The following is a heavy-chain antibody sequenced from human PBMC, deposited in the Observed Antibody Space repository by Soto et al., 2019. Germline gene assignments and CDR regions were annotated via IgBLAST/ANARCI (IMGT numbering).Heavy chain of an antibody. CDR1: GFSFDSYW. J-gene: IGHJ1*01. Sequence: EVQLVESGGGLVQPGGSLRLSCAASGFSFDSYWMHWVRQAPGQGPMWVSRIDYDGTTTNYADSVKGRFTISRDNAKSTLYLQMIRLRPEDTAVYYCTRGPRASSGGTGAYWGKGTLVTVSS. CDR3: TRGPRASSGGTGAY. CDR2: IDYDGTTT. V-gene: IGHV3-74*01. D-gene: IGHD2-15*01.